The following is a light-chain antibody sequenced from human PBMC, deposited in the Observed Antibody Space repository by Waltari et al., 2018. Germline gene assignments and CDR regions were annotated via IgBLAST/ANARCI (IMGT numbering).Light chain of an antibody. Sequence: QLVLTQSPSASASLGASVKLTCTLSSGHSTNIIAWLQQQPEKGPRFLMNVKSDGSHNKGVGIHDRFSGSSSGAERYLTISSLQSEDEADYYCQTGGHGTWVFGGGTRLTVL. J-gene: IGLJ3*02. V-gene: IGLV4-69*01. CDR1: SGHSTNI. CDR3: QTGGHGTWV. CDR2: VKSDGSH.